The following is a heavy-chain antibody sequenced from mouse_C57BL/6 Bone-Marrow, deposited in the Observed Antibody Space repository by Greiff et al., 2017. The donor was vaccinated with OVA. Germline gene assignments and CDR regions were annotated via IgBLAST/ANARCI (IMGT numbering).Heavy chain of an antibody. D-gene: IGHD1-1*01. V-gene: IGHV1-31*01. Sequence: EVHLVESGPELVKPGASVKISCKASGYSFTGYYMHWVKQSPGNILDWIGYIYPYNGVSSYNQKFKGKATLTVDKSSSTAYMELRSLTSEDSAVYYCARDYYGNWYFDVWGTGTTVTVSS. CDR3: ARDYYGNWYFDV. CDR1: GYSFTGYY. CDR2: IYPYNGVS. J-gene: IGHJ1*03.